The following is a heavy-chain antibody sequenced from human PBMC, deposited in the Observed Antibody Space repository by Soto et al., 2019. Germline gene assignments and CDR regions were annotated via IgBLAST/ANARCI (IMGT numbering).Heavy chain of an antibody. CDR1: GDSLSSGGHY. CDR2: IYDSVNT. J-gene: IGHJ4*02. Sequence: LSLTCTVSGDSLSSGGHYWSWIRQHPGEGLEWIGHIYDSVNTYYSPSLRSRVTISADMSKNQFSLNLRSVTAADTAVYYCARVDHRGYFAILTDYWGQGTLVTVSS. V-gene: IGHV4-31*03. CDR3: ARVDHRGYFAILTDY. D-gene: IGHD3-9*01.